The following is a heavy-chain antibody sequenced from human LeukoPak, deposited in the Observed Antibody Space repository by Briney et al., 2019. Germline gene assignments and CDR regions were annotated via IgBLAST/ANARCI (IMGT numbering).Heavy chain of an antibody. V-gene: IGHV5-51*01. CDR1: GYSFTNYW. J-gene: IGHJ3*01. CDR2: ISPGDSDT. CDR3: GKMGPGALTADAFDF. Sequence: PGESLKISCKGSGYSFTNYWIGWVRQMPGKGLEWMGNISPGDSDTRYSPSLQGQFTISADKSITTAYLQWSSLKASDTATYYCGKMGPGALTADAFDFWGQGTTVTVSS. D-gene: IGHD1-14*01.